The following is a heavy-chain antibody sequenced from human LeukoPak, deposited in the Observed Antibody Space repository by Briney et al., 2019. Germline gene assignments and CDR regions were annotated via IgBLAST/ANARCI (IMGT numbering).Heavy chain of an antibody. V-gene: IGHV3-23*01. D-gene: IGHD3-3*01. CDR3: AKADYDFWSASTHFDY. CDR1: GFTFSSYA. Sequence: PGRSLRLSCAASGFTFSSYAMHWVRQAPGKGLESVSHVTGRDGSRYYADSVKGRFTISRDNSKNTLYLQMNRLRAEDTAVYYCAKADYDFWSASTHFDYWGQGALVTVSS. CDR2: VTGRDGSR. J-gene: IGHJ4*02.